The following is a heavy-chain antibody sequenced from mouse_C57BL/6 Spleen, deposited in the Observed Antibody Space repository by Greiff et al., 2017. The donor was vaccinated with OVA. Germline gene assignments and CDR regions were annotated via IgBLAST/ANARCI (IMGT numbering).Heavy chain of an antibody. CDR1: GFTFSSYA. CDR3: ARHYYGSSYPWYFDV. CDR2: ISDGGSYT. D-gene: IGHD1-1*01. J-gene: IGHJ1*03. Sequence: VQLKQSGGGLVKPGGSLKLSCAASGFTFSSYAMSWVRQTPEKRLEWVATISDGGSYTYYPDNVKGRFTISRDNAKNNLYLQMSHLKSEDTAMYYCARHYYGSSYPWYFDVWGTGTTLTVSS. V-gene: IGHV5-4*01.